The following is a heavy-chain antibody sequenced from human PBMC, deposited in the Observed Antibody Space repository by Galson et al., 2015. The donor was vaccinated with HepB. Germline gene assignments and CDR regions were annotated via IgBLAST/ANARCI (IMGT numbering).Heavy chain of an antibody. J-gene: IGHJ4*02. CDR2: IIPILGIA. Sequence: SVKVSCKAPGGTFSSYTISWVRQAPGQGLEWMGRIIPILGIANYAQKFQGRVTITADKSTSTAYMELSSLRSEDTAVYYCARGPKYSSSWSSSYYFDYWGQGTLVTVSS. D-gene: IGHD6-13*01. CDR3: ARGPKYSSSWSSSYYFDY. CDR1: GGTFSSYT. V-gene: IGHV1-69*02.